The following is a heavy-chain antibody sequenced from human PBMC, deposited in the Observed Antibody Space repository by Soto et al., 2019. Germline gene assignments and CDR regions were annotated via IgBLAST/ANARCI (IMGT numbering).Heavy chain of an antibody. V-gene: IGHV1-69*12. CDR1: GGPFSSYA. CDR3: AKRGHTIFGVTNWFDP. D-gene: IGHD3-3*01. CDR2: IIPIFGTA. Sequence: QVQLVQSGAEVKKPGSSVKVSCKASGGPFSSYAFSGVRQAPGQGLEWMGGIIPIFGTANYAQKFQGRVTITADESTSTAYMELSSLRSEDTAVYYCAKRGHTIFGVTNWFDPWGQGTLVTVSS. J-gene: IGHJ5*02.